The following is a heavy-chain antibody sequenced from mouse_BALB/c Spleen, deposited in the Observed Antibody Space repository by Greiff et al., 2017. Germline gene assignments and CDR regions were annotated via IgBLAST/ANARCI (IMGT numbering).Heavy chain of an antibody. CDR3: ARGPQYDYDGSMDY. V-gene: IGHV3-2*02. Sequence: EVKLMESGPGLVKPSQSLSLTCTVTGYSITSDYAWNWIRQFPGNKLEWMGYISYIGSTSYNPSLKSRISITRDTSKNQFFLQLNSVTTEDTATYYCARGPQYDYDGSMDYWGQGTSVTVSS. CDR2: ISYIGST. CDR1: GYSITSDYA. D-gene: IGHD2-4*01. J-gene: IGHJ4*01.